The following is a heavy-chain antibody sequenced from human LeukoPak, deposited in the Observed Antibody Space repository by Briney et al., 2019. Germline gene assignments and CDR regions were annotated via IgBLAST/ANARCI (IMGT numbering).Heavy chain of an antibody. J-gene: IGHJ4*02. CDR3: AKGSSWSFDY. CDR1: GFTVSSNY. V-gene: IGHV3-53*05. CDR2: IYSGGST. Sequence: YPGGSLRLSCAASGFTVSSNYMSWVRQAPGKGLEWVSVIYSGGSTYYADSVKGRFTISRDNSKNTLYLQMNSLRTEDTAVYYCAKGSSWSFDYWGQGTLVTVSS. D-gene: IGHD6-13*01.